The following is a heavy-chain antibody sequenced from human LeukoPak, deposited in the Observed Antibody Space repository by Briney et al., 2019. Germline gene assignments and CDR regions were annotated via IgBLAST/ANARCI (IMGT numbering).Heavy chain of an antibody. J-gene: IGHJ4*02. CDR2: INPNSGGT. CDR1: GYTFTGYY. Sequence: GASVKVSCKASGYTFTGYYMHWVRQAPGQGLEWMGWINPNSGGTNYAQKFQGRVTMTRDTSISTAYMELSRLRSDDTAVYYCARESGYSSGWYWFDCWGQGTLVTVSS. V-gene: IGHV1-2*02. CDR3: ARESGYSSGWYWFDC. D-gene: IGHD6-19*01.